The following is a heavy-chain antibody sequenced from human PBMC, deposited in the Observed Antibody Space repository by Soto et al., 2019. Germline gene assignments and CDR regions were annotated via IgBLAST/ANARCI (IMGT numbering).Heavy chain of an antibody. CDR2: ISYDGSNK. D-gene: IGHD3-22*01. J-gene: IGHJ4*02. CDR3: AKYYYYDSSGYFHY. CDR1: GFTFSSYA. Sequence: GGSLRLSCAASGFTFSSYAMHWVRQAPGKGLEWVAVISYDGSNKYYADSVKGRFTISRDNSKNTLYLQMNSLRAEDTAVYYCAKYYYYDSSGYFHYWGQGTLVTVSS. V-gene: IGHV3-30-3*01.